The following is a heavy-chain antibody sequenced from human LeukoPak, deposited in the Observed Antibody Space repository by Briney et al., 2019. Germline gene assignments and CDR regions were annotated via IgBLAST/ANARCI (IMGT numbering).Heavy chain of an antibody. CDR2: IKQDGSEK. D-gene: IGHD1-26*01. CDR1: GFTFSSYW. CDR3: ARVRIIVGATGFDY. V-gene: IGHV3-7*01. J-gene: IGHJ4*02. Sequence: GGSLRLSCAASGFTFSSYWMSWVRQAPGKGLGWVANIKQDGSEKYYVDSVKGRFTISRDNAKNSLYLQMNSLRAEDTAVYYCARVRIIVGATGFDYWGQGTLVTVSS.